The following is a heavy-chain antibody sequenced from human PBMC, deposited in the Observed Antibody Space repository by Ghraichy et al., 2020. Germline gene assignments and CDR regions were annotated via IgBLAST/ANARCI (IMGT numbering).Heavy chain of an antibody. CDR3: GRAGGDYGWYFDL. CDR1: GFTFSSYG. V-gene: IGHV3-30*02. J-gene: IGHJ2*01. CDR2: IRYDGSNK. Sequence: LSLTCAASGFTFSSYGMHWVRQAPGKGLEWVAFIRYDGSNKYYADSVKGRFTISRDNSKNTLYLQMNSLRAEDTAVYYCGRAGGDYGWYFDLWGRGTLVTVSS. D-gene: IGHD2-21*02.